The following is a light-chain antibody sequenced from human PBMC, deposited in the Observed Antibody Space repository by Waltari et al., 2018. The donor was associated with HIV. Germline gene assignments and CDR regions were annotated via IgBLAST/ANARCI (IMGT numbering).Light chain of an antibody. CDR1: QSVLYNSNSKNY. Sequence: DIVLTQSPDSLAVSLGERATINCKASQSVLYNSNSKNYLSWYQQKPGQPPKLLIYWASTRESGVPDRFSGSGSGTDFTLTISGLQAEDVAVYYCHQYYTTPWAFGQGTKVVIK. CDR2: WAS. V-gene: IGKV4-1*01. J-gene: IGKJ1*01. CDR3: HQYYTTPWA.